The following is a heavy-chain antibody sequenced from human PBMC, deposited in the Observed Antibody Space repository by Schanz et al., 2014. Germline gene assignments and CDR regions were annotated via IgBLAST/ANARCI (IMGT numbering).Heavy chain of an antibody. J-gene: IGHJ4*02. D-gene: IGHD6-19*01. Sequence: QVQLLQSGAEVKKPGSSVKVSCTASGGTFSSYTISWIRQAPGQGLEWMGIINLSGGSTNNAQKFQGRLTMTRDTSTSTVYMELSSLRSEDTAVYYCARGGYSSGWYDRDIAHFDYWGQGTLVTVSS. V-gene: IGHV1-46*01. CDR1: GGTFSSYT. CDR2: INLSGGST. CDR3: ARGGYSSGWYDRDIAHFDY.